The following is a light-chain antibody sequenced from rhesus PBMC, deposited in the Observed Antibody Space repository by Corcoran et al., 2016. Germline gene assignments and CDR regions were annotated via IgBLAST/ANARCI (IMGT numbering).Light chain of an antibody. CDR3: MQALRSPST. J-gene: IGKJ4*01. CDR2: LVS. CDR1: QSLVYSDGKTY. Sequence: DIVMTQTPLSLPVTLGEPASISCRSSQSLVYSDGKTYLDWYLQKPGQSPQLLMYLVSKRASGVPDNFSGSGACTELQLKISRVEAEDVGVYDCMQALRSPSTFGGGTKVELK. V-gene: IGKV2-82*01.